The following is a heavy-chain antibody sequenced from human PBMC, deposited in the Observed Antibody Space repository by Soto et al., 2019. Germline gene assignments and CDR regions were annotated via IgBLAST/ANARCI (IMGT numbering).Heavy chain of an antibody. D-gene: IGHD3-10*01. CDR2: IYTSGST. V-gene: IGHV4-4*07. J-gene: IGHJ5*02. CDR1: GGSISSYY. Sequence: SETLSLTCSVSGGSISSYYWSWIRQPAGKGLEWIGRIYTSGSTNYNPSLKSRVTMSVDTSKNQFSLKLSSVTAADTAVYYCARDWLRFGELSEYNWFDPWGQGTLVTVSS. CDR3: ARDWLRFGELSEYNWFDP.